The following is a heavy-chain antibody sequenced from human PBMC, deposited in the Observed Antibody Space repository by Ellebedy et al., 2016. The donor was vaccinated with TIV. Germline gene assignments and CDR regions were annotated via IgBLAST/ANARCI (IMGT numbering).Heavy chain of an antibody. D-gene: IGHD3-10*01. CDR2: IYHSGNT. Sequence: MPSETLSLTCTVSGGSISRSGYFWSWIRQPPGKGLEWIGSIYHSGNTYYNPSLKSRVTISVDTSKNQFSLKLNSVTAADTAVYYCARRGPTGGSGTYDYWGPGTLVTVSS. J-gene: IGHJ4*02. CDR3: ARRGPTGGSGTYDY. V-gene: IGHV4-39*01. CDR1: GGSISRSGYF.